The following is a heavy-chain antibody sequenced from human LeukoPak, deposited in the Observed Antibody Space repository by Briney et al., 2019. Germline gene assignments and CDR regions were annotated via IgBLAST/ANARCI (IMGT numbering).Heavy chain of an antibody. D-gene: IGHD1-26*01. CDR2: ISSSGSTI. Sequence: GGSLRLSCAASGFIFSSYEMNWVRQAPGKGLEWVSYISSSGSTIYYADSVKGRFTFSRDNAKNSLYLQMNSLRAEDTALYYCAKDIAVGATIALDYWGQGTLVTVSS. CDR3: AKDIAVGATIALDY. CDR1: GFIFSSYE. V-gene: IGHV3-48*03. J-gene: IGHJ4*02.